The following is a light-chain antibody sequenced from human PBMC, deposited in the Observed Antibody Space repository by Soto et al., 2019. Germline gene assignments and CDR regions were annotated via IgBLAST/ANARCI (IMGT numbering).Light chain of an antibody. Sequence: EIVMTQSPATLSVSPGERATLSCRASQSVNINLAWYQQKSGQAPRLLIYGASTRATGIPARFSGSGSGTEFTLTISSLQSEDFGVYYCQQYNNWPPSTFGQGTRLEI. J-gene: IGKJ5*01. CDR3: QQYNNWPPST. V-gene: IGKV3-15*01. CDR1: QSVNIN. CDR2: GAS.